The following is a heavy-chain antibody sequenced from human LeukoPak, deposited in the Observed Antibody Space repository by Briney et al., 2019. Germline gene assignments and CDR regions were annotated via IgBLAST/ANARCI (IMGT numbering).Heavy chain of an antibody. V-gene: IGHV3-23*01. CDR3: AKGGKWDVTPFDY. Sequence: GGSLRLSCAASGFAFTSYSMNWVRQAPGKGLEWVSTISGGGGSTYYADSVKGRFTISRDNSKNTLYLQVNSLRAEDTAVYYCAKGGKWDVTPFDYWGQGTLVTVSS. CDR2: ISGGGGST. D-gene: IGHD1-26*01. J-gene: IGHJ4*02. CDR1: GFAFTSYS.